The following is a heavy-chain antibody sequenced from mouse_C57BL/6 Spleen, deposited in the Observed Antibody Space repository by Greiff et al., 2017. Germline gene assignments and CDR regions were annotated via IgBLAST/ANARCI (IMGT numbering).Heavy chain of an antibody. CDR3: AAPYDGYYY. Sequence: QVQLKQSGPELVKPGASVKLSCKASGYTFTSYDINWVKQRPGQGLEWIGWIYPRDGSTKYNEKFKGKATLTVATSSSTAYMELPSLTSEDAAVYFCAAPYDGYYYWGQGTTLTVSS. J-gene: IGHJ2*01. D-gene: IGHD2-3*01. V-gene: IGHV1-85*01. CDR1: GYTFTSYD. CDR2: IYPRDGST.